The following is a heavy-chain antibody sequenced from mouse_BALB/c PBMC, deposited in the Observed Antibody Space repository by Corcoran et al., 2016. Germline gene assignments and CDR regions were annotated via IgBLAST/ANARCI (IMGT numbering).Heavy chain of an antibody. V-gene: IGHV3-6*02. Sequence: DVQLQESGPGLVKPSQSLSLTCSVTGYSITSGYYWNWIRQFPGNKLEWMGYISYDGSNNYNPSLKNRISFTRDTSKNQFFLKLNSVTTEDTATYYCARGYDYDYAMDYWGQGTSVTVSS. CDR1: GYSITSGYY. D-gene: IGHD2-4*01. CDR3: ARGYDYDYAMDY. CDR2: ISYDGSN. J-gene: IGHJ4*01.